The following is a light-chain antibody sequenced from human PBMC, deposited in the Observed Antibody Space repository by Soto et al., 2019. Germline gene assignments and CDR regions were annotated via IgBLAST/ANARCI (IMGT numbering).Light chain of an antibody. Sequence: EIVMTQSPATLSVSPGERVTLSCRASQSVGSNLAWYQQKPGQVPRLLIYGESSRATGIPTTFSGSGSGAEFTLTISSLQSGDFAIYYCQQYSNWPFTFGQGTKLEIK. V-gene: IGKV3-15*01. CDR1: QSVGSN. CDR2: GES. CDR3: QQYSNWPFT. J-gene: IGKJ2*01.